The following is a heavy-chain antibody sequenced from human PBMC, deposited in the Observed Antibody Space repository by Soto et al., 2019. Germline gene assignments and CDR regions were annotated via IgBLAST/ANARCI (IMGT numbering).Heavy chain of an antibody. D-gene: IGHD3-22*01. CDR1: GGSFSDFS. V-gene: IGHV4-34*01. CDR2: TNHSGST. Sequence: LSLTCAVSGGSFSDFSWSWIRQLPGKGLDWIGETNHSGSTNYNPSLKSRVTISVDTSKNQFSLKVTSVTATDTALYYCARPRKRYYSDSRPMRPHFDYWGQRSLVTGSS. CDR3: ARPRKRYYSDSRPMRPHFDY. J-gene: IGHJ4*02.